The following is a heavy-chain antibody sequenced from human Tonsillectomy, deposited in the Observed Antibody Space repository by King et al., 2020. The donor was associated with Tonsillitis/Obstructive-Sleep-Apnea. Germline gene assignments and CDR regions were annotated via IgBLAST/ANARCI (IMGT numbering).Heavy chain of an antibody. J-gene: IGHJ4*02. CDR2: ISGGGIT. V-gene: IGHV3-23*04. CDR1: GFTFSRNP. CDR3: AKGAHDFDY. Sequence: VQLVESGGGLVQPGGSLRLSCAASGFTFSRNPMSWVRQAPGKGLEWVSAISGGGITYYADSVKGRFTISRDNSKNTLYLQMSSLRAEDTAVYYCAKGAHDFDYWGQGTLVTVSS.